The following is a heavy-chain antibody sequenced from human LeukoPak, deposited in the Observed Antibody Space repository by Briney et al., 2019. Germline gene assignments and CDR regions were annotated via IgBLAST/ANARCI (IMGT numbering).Heavy chain of an antibody. D-gene: IGHD6-19*01. Sequence: GGSLRLSCAASGFTFSSYGMHWVRQAPGKGLEWVAVISYDGSNKYYADSVKGRFTISRENSKKTLYLQMNSLRAEDTAVYYCAKEMRIAVAGTGAFDIWGQGTMVTVSS. CDR1: GFTFSSYG. V-gene: IGHV3-30*18. CDR3: AKEMRIAVAGTGAFDI. CDR2: ISYDGSNK. J-gene: IGHJ3*02.